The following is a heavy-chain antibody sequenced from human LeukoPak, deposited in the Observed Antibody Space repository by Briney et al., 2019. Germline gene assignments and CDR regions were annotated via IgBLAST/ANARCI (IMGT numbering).Heavy chain of an antibody. V-gene: IGHV3-30*02. CDR3: ATQTITLVVVISPFDY. D-gene: IGHD3-22*01. CDR1: GFTFNTYP. Sequence: GGSLRLSCAASGFTFNTYPMHGFRQAPGKGLEWVALIQDDGAKTNYADSVRGRFTISRDNSRSTVYLQMNSLKPDDTAVYYCATQTITLVVVISPFDYWGQGALVTVSS. CDR2: IQDDGAKT. J-gene: IGHJ4*02.